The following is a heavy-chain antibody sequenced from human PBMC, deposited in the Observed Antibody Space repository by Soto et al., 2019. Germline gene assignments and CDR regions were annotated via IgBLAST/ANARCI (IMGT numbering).Heavy chain of an antibody. CDR2: ISGSGSRR. CDR3: ARDDWSYGVPIDY. Sequence: GGSLRLSCAASGFNFDNVMTWVRQAPGKGLDWVSTISGSGSRRYYADSVKGRFTVSRDNSKNTLYLQMNSLRVDDTAVYYCARDDWSYGVPIDYWGQGTLVTVSS. CDR1: GFNFDNV. D-gene: IGHD5-18*01. J-gene: IGHJ4*02. V-gene: IGHV3-23*01.